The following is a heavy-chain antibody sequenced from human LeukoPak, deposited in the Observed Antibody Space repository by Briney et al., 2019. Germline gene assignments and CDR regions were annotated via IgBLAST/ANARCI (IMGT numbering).Heavy chain of an antibody. V-gene: IGHV1-18*01. D-gene: IGHD6-13*01. CDR1: GHTFTSYG. J-gene: IGHJ4*02. Sequence: ASVKVSCKASGHTFTSYGITWVRQAPGQGLEWMGWISAYNGNTNYAQKVQGRATMTTDTSTSTAYMELRSLRSDDTDVYYCARAGHLSAAGYGVWWGQGTLVTVSS. CDR2: ISAYNGNT. CDR3: ARAGHLSAAGYGVW.